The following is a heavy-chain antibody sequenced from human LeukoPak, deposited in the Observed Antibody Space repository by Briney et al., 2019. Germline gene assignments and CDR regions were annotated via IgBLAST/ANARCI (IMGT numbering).Heavy chain of an antibody. Sequence: GGSLRLSCAASGFNFRGYAMRWVRQAPGKGLEWVSGISGSGARAHYAESVRGRFAISRDSSQNTLHLEMNSLRAEDTAVYYCAKEVVLGESNYFYYGMDVWGQGTTVTVSS. D-gene: IGHD1-26*01. CDR1: GFNFRGYA. J-gene: IGHJ6*02. V-gene: IGHV3-23*01. CDR2: ISGSGARA. CDR3: AKEVVLGESNYFYYGMDV.